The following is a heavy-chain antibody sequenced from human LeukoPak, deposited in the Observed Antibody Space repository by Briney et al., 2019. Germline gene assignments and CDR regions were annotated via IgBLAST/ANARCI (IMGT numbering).Heavy chain of an antibody. CDR3: WGYSYGFGRYYYYMDV. V-gene: IGHV3-48*03. CDR2: ISSSGSTI. CDR1: GFTFSSYE. J-gene: IGHJ6*03. Sequence: PGGSLRLSCAASGFTFSSYEMNWVRQAPGKGLEWVSYISSSGSTIYYADSVKGRFTISRDNAKNSLYLQMNSLRAEDTAVYYCWGYSYGFGRYYYYMDVWGKGTTVTISS. D-gene: IGHD5-18*01.